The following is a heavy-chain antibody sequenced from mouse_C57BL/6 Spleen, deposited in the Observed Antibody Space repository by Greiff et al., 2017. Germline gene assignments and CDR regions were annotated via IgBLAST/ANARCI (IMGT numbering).Heavy chain of an antibody. V-gene: IGHV5-6*01. CDR2: ISSGGSYT. CDR3: ASLTGLYYFDY. CDR1: GFTFSSYG. D-gene: IGHD4-1*01. Sequence: EVQGVESGGDLVKPGGSLKLSCAASGFTFSSYGMSWVRQTPDKRLAWVATISSGGSYTYYPASVKGRFTISRDNAKNTLYLQMSSLKSEDTAMYYCASLTGLYYFDYWGQGTTLTVSS. J-gene: IGHJ2*01.